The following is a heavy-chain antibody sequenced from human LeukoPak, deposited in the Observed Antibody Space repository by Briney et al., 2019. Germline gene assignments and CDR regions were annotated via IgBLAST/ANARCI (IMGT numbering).Heavy chain of an antibody. CDR1: GFQLSSSW. Sequence: GGSLRLSCAASGFQLSSSWMSWVRQAPGKGLEWVANIREDGSKENYVDSVKGRFTISRDNAKNCLYLQMNSLRAEDTAVYYCAKDKGDYYGSGTYWGFDYWGQGTLVTVSS. CDR3: AKDKGDYYGSGTYWGFDY. CDR2: IREDGSKE. V-gene: IGHV3-7*01. J-gene: IGHJ4*02. D-gene: IGHD3-10*01.